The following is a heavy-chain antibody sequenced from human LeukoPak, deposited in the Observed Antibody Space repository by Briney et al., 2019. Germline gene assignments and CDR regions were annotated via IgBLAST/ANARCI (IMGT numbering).Heavy chain of an antibody. J-gene: IGHJ4*02. D-gene: IGHD5-24*01. V-gene: IGHV4-59*05. Sequence: SETLSLTCTVSGGSISSYYRSWIRQPPGKGLEWIGSISYSGSTYYNPSLKSRVTTSADTSKNQFSLKVNSVTAADTAVYYCARQVPGGYNLYYFDHWGQGTLVTVSS. CDR3: ARQVPGGYNLYYFDH. CDR2: ISYSGST. CDR1: GGSISSYY.